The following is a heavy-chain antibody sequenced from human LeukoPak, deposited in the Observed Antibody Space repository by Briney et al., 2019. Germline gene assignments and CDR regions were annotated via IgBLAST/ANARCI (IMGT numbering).Heavy chain of an antibody. Sequence: PGGSLRLSCAASGFTFSTYSMNWVRQAPGKGLEWVSYISSSSTIYYADSVKGRFTISRDNAKNSLFLQMNSLRAEDSAVYYCASDMITMVRGADYWGQGTLVTVSS. CDR3: ASDMITMVRGADY. V-gene: IGHV3-48*04. CDR1: GFTFSTYS. D-gene: IGHD3-10*01. J-gene: IGHJ4*02. CDR2: ISSSSTI.